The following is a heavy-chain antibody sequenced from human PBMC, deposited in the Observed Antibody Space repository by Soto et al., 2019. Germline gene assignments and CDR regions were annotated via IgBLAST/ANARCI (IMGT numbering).Heavy chain of an antibody. D-gene: IGHD2-2*01. Sequence: EVQLLESGGGLVQPGGSLRLSCAASGFTVRSYAMSWVRQAPGNGLEWVSAISGSGGSTYYADSVKGRFTISRDNSKNPLYLQMNSRRAEDTAVYYCAKAPAVVPAAPADYWGQGTLVTVSS. CDR1: GFTVRSYA. V-gene: IGHV3-23*01. CDR3: AKAPAVVPAAPADY. J-gene: IGHJ4*02. CDR2: ISGSGGST.